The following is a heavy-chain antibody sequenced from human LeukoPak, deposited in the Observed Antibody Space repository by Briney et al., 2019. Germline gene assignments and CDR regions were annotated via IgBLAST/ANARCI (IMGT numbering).Heavy chain of an antibody. J-gene: IGHJ4*02. CDR2: ISSSSSTI. V-gene: IGHV3-48*04. Sequence: GGSLRLSCAASGFTFSSYSMNWVRQAPGKGLEWVSYISSSSSTIYYADSVKGRFTISRDNAKNSLYLQMNSLRAEDTAVYYCAKDLPIFGVVIIGGFDYWGQGTLVTVSS. CDR3: AKDLPIFGVVIIGGFDY. CDR1: GFTFSSYS. D-gene: IGHD3-3*01.